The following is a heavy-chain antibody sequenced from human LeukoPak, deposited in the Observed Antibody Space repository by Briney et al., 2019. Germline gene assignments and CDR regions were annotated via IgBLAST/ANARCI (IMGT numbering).Heavy chain of an antibody. D-gene: IGHD3-16*01. CDR3: VGVSFDY. V-gene: IGHV3-30*04. CDR1: GITFSSYA. CDR2: ISYDGSNK. Sequence: GGSLRLSCAASGITFSSYAMHWVRQAPGKGLEWVAVISYDGSNKYYADSVKGRFTISRDNSKNTLYLQMNSLRAEDTAVYYCVGVSFDYWGQGTLVTVSS. J-gene: IGHJ4*02.